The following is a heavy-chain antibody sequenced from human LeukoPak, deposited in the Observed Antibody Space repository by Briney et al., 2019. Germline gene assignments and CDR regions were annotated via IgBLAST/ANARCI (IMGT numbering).Heavy chain of an antibody. V-gene: IGHV3-7*04. Sequence: GGSLRLSCAASGFTLSSYWMSWVRQAPGKGLEWVANIKQGGSEKYYVDSVKGRFTISRDNAKNSLYLQMNSLRAEDTAVYYCARDGQQLGFWGQGTLVTVSS. J-gene: IGHJ4*02. CDR2: IKQGGSEK. CDR1: GFTLSSYW. D-gene: IGHD6-13*01. CDR3: ARDGQQLGF.